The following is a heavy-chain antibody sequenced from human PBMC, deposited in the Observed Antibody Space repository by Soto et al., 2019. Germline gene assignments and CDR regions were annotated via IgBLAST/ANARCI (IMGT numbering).Heavy chain of an antibody. CDR2: ISYDGSNK. CDR3: AREFFWIFPLDYYYYGMDV. D-gene: IGHD2-2*03. CDR1: GFTFSSYA. Sequence: QVQLVESGGGVVQPGRYLRLSCAASGFTFSSYAMHWVRQAPGKGLEWVAVISYDGSNKYYADSVKGRFTISRDNSKNTLYLQMNSLRAEDTAVYYCAREFFWIFPLDYYYYGMDVWGQGTTVTVSS. V-gene: IGHV3-30-3*01. J-gene: IGHJ6*02.